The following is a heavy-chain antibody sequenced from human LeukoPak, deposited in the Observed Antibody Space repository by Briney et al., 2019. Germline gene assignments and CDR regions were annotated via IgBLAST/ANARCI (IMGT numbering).Heavy chain of an antibody. D-gene: IGHD3-22*01. CDR2: INHSGST. J-gene: IGHJ4*02. CDR3: AIDTYYYDSSGQY. CDR1: GGSFSGYY. Sequence: RPSETLSLTCAVYGGSFSGYYWSWIRQPPGKGLEWIGEINHSGSTNYNPSLKSRVTISVDTSKNQFSLKLSSVTAADTAVYYCAIDTYYYDSSGQYWGQGTLVTVSS. V-gene: IGHV4-34*01.